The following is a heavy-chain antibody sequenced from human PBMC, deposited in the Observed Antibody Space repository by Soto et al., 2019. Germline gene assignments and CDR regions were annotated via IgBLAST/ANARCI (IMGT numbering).Heavy chain of an antibody. CDR2: IYHSRST. V-gene: IGHV4-30-2*01. CDR3: GRGSVVVPSALKT. Sequence: QLQLQESGAGLVKPSQTLSLTCAVSVGSISSGCYSWRWIRQPPGKVLEWIGYIYHSRSTYSNPSLKSRVNISVDRSKHQFSLKLSSVTAADTAVYDCGRGSVVVPSALKTWGKRTHVTVAS. CDR1: VGSISSGCYS. D-gene: IGHD2-2*01. J-gene: IGHJ5*02.